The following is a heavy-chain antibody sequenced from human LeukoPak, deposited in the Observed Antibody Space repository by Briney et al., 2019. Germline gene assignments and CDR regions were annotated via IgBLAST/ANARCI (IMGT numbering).Heavy chain of an antibody. Sequence: SETLSLTCAVYGGSFSGYYWSWVRQPPGKGLEWIGEINHSGSTNYNPSLKSRVTMSVDTSKNQFSLKLSSVTAADTAVYYCARESYGDYVDYWDQGTLVTVSS. CDR3: ARESYGDYVDY. J-gene: IGHJ4*02. CDR1: GGSFSGYY. V-gene: IGHV4-34*01. CDR2: INHSGST. D-gene: IGHD4-17*01.